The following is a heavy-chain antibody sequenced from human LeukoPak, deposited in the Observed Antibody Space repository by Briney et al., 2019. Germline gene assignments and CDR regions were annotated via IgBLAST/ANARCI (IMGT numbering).Heavy chain of an antibody. CDR2: IYYSGST. J-gene: IGHJ4*02. D-gene: IGHD6-13*01. CDR3: ARQQSYSSSWYPFDY. V-gene: IGHV4-59*08. CDR1: GGSISSYY. Sequence: SETLSLTCTVSGGSISSYYWSRIRQPPGKGLEWIGYIYYSGSTNYNPSLKSRVTISVDTSKNQFSLKLSSVTAADTAVYYCARQQSYSSSWYPFDYWGQGTLVTVSS.